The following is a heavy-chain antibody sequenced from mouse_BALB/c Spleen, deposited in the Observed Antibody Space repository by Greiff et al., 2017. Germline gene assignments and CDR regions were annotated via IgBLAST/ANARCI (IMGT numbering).Heavy chain of an antibody. Sequence: EVNLVESGGGLVQPGGSRKLSCAASGFTFSSFGMHWVRQAPEQGLEWVAYISSGSSTIYYADTVKGRFTISRDNPKNTLFLQMTSLRSEDTAMYYCARWDGNYGFAYWGQGTLVTVSA. J-gene: IGHJ3*01. V-gene: IGHV5-17*02. CDR3: ARWDGNYGFAY. D-gene: IGHD2-1*01. CDR1: GFTFSSFG. CDR2: ISSGSSTI.